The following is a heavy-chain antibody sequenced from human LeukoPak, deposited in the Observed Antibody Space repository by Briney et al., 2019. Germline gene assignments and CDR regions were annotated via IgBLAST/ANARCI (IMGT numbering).Heavy chain of an antibody. Sequence: GGSLRLSCAASGFNFESYSMNWVRQAPGKGLEWVSSISSSSSYIFYADSVKGRFTISRDNAKNSLYLQMNSLRAEDTAVYYCARVLIVGATGDAFDIWGQGTMVTVSS. J-gene: IGHJ3*02. CDR1: GFNFESYS. V-gene: IGHV3-21*01. CDR2: ISSSSSYI. CDR3: ARVLIVGATGDAFDI. D-gene: IGHD1-26*01.